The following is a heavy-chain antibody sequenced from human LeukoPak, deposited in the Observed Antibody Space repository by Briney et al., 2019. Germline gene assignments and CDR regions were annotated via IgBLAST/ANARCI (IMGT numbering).Heavy chain of an antibody. CDR1: GFTFSDYW. J-gene: IGHJ4*02. CDR2: IKQDESEK. CDR3: ARGSGVWGDLQFDF. Sequence: GGSLRLSCAASGFTFSDYWMSWVRQTPGKGLEWVANIKQDESEKHYVDSVKGRFTISRDNAKNSLYLQMNSLRAEDTAVYYCARGSGVWGDLQFDFWGQGTLVTVSS. V-gene: IGHV3-7*01. D-gene: IGHD3-16*01.